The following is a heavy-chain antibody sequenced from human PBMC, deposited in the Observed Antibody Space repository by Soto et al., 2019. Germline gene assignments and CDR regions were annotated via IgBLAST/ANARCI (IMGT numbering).Heavy chain of an antibody. Sequence: QVHLVQSGAEVKKPGASVNVSCQASGSITNHHMHWVRQAPGQGLEWMGIFNPSGLSKTYAHKFQGTVPITRDTSTSTVYMELSSLTSEDTAVYFCAKVTHRGPIAVAGPLGSWGQGTLVIVSS. CDR1: GSITNHH. V-gene: IGHV1-46*01. D-gene: IGHD6-19*01. CDR3: AKVTHRGPIAVAGPLGS. J-gene: IGHJ4*02. CDR2: FNPSGLSK.